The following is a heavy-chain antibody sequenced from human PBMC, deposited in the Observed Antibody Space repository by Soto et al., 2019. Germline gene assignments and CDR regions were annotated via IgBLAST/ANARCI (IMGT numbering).Heavy chain of an antibody. V-gene: IGHV1-69*02. D-gene: IGHD3-22*01. CDR2: FIPMLGIA. CDR3: ASLGDDTSGNFDF. CDR1: GDSFSRST. J-gene: IGHJ4*02. Sequence: QVQLVQSGAEVKRPGSSVKVSCKASGDSFSRSTFSWVRQAPGQGLEWMGRFIPMLGIANYAQTFQGRVTNTADQSTSTAYMDLSSLRSEDTAGYYCASLGDDTSGNFDFWGQGTLVTVSS.